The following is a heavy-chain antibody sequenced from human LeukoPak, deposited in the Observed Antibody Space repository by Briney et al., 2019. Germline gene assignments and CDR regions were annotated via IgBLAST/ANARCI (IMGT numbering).Heavy chain of an antibody. Sequence: GGSLRLSCAASGFTFTKYWMHWVRQGPGRGLVWVSRIHPDGSSATYADSVKGRFTISRDNAKNTLSLQMNSLRAEDTAVYYCARDYSLGDAYWYFDLWGRGTMVTVSS. D-gene: IGHD4-17*01. CDR3: ARDYSLGDAYWYFDL. J-gene: IGHJ2*01. CDR2: IHPDGSSA. V-gene: IGHV3-74*01. CDR1: GFTFTKYW.